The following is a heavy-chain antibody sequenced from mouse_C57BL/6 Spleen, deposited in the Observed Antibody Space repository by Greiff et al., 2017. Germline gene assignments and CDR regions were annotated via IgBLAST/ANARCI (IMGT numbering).Heavy chain of an antibody. Sequence: QVQLQQPGAELVKPGASVKLSCKASGYTFTSYWMHWVKQRPGHGLEWIGMIHPNSGSTNYNEKFKSKATLTVDKSSSTAYMQRSSLTSEDSAVYYCAREDYYGSREFADWGQGTLVTVSA. J-gene: IGHJ3*01. CDR1: GYTFTSYW. CDR3: AREDYYGSREFAD. CDR2: IHPNSGST. V-gene: IGHV1-64*01. D-gene: IGHD1-1*01.